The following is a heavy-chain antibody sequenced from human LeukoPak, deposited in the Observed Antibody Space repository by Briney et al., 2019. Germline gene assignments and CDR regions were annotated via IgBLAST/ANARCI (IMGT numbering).Heavy chain of an antibody. CDR2: IYRGGST. V-gene: IGHV3-66*01. CDR1: GLTVSSNY. D-gene: IGHD3-3*01. J-gene: IGHJ6*02. Sequence: GGSQTLSCAPSGLTVSSNYMRWVRHAPGEGREWVSVIYRGGSTNYADSVKGRLTPSRDNSKNTQYLQMNSLRAEDTAVYYCARDYLPDCYDFWSGYSGRYYYYGMDVWGQGTTVTVSS. CDR3: ARDYLPDCYDFWSGYSGRYYYYGMDV.